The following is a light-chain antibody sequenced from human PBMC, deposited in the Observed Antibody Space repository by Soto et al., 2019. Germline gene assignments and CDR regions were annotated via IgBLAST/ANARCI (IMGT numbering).Light chain of an antibody. V-gene: IGLV2-14*01. Sequence: QSALAQPASVSGSPGQSITISCTGTSSDVGAYNYVSWYHQHHPGKAPELIIYDVTDRPSGVSTSFSGSKSGNTASLTISGLQAEDEGDYYCSSYTTSKTVIFGGGTKLTVL. CDR2: DVT. CDR1: SSDVGAYNY. J-gene: IGLJ2*01. CDR3: SSYTTSKTVI.